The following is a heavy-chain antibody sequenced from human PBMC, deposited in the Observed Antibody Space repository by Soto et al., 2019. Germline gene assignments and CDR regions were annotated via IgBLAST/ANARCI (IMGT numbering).Heavy chain of an antibody. Sequence: EVQVSESGGGLVQPGGSLRLSCATSGFTFSNYPMNWVRQAPGKGLEWVSGISAGGDRTYYADSVKGRFTIFRDNSKNSVSLRMNSLIVEDTAAYCCARRVWGQGTLVTVSS. CDR3: ARRV. CDR2: ISAGGDRT. J-gene: IGHJ4*02. V-gene: IGHV3-23*01. CDR1: GFTFSNYP.